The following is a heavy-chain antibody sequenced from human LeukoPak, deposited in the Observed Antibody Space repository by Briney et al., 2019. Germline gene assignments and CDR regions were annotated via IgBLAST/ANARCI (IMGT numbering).Heavy chain of an antibody. J-gene: IGHJ4*02. D-gene: IGHD6-13*01. CDR1: GFTFSDYY. CDR3: ARDNKDAVWYSDY. Sequence: GGSLRLSCAASGFTFSDYYMSWIRQAPGKGLEWVSYISDSGSTIYYADSVKGRFTISRDNAKNSLYLQMNSLRAEDTAVYYCARDNKDAVWYSDYWGQGTLVTVSS. V-gene: IGHV3-11*01. CDR2: ISDSGSTI.